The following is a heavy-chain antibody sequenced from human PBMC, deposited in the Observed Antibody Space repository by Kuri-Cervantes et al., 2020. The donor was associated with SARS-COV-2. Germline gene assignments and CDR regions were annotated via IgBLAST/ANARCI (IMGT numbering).Heavy chain of an antibody. Sequence: SETLSLTCTVSGGSISSYYWSWIRQPPGKGLEWIGYIYYSGSTNYNPSLKSRVTISVDTSKNQFSLKLSSVTAANTAVYCCARDRVLRYLGRSLSNYYMDVWGKGTTVTVSS. CDR1: GGSISSYY. V-gene: IGHV4-59*12. CDR2: IYYSGST. D-gene: IGHD3-9*01. CDR3: ARDRVLRYLGRSLSNYYMDV. J-gene: IGHJ6*03.